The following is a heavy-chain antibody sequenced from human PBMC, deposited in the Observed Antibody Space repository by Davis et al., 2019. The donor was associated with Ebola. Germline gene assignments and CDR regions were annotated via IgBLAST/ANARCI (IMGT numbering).Heavy chain of an antibody. J-gene: IGHJ5*02. V-gene: IGHV3-7*01. CDR2: IKQDGSEK. CDR1: VITFSSYA. D-gene: IGHD4/OR15-4a*01. CDR3: AIDADFGEYGWFDP. Sequence: PGGSLRLSCTDSVITFSSYAMTWVRQAPGKGLEWVANIKQDGSEKYYVDSVRGRFIISRDNAKNSLHLQMNSLRPEDTASYYCAIDADFGEYGWFDPWGQGTLVIVSS.